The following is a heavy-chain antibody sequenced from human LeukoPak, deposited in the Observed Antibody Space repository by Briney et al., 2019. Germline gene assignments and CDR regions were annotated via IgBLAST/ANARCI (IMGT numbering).Heavy chain of an antibody. V-gene: IGHV3-30*07. Sequence: GRSLRLSYAASGFAFSNYAMHWVRQAPGKGLDWVAVISYDGSTKYYTDSVKGRFTIARDNAKNTLYLQMNSLRVEDTAVYYCARGGVYYVSSAELRTLDYWGQGTLVTVSS. CDR2: ISYDGSTK. D-gene: IGHD3-22*01. J-gene: IGHJ4*02. CDR3: ARGGVYYVSSAELRTLDY. CDR1: GFAFSNYA.